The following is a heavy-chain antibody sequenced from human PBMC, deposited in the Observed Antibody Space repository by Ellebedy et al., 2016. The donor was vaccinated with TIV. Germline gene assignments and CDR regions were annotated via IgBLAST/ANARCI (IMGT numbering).Heavy chain of an antibody. Sequence: GGSLRLSCKGSGYSFTSYWIGWVRQMPGKGLEWMGIIYPGDSGTRYSPSFQGQVTISADKSISTAYLQWSSLKASDTAMYYCARHLADDYVDPWGQGTLVTVSS. V-gene: IGHV5-51*01. CDR3: ARHLADDYVDP. CDR2: IYPGDSGT. J-gene: IGHJ5*02. D-gene: IGHD4-17*01. CDR1: GYSFTSYW.